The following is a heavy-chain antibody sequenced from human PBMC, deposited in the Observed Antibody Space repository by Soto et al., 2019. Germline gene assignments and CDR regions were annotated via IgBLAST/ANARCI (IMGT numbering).Heavy chain of an antibody. Sequence: SETLSLTWPLSGGSLSSGGYSWSWIRQPPGKGLEGFAYIYHSGSTYYNPSLKTRVTISVDRSKHQFSLKLSSVTTADTDVYSFARGPRYRSTSGWFDPWGQGTLVTVSS. J-gene: IGHJ5*02. D-gene: IGHD6-13*01. CDR2: IYHSGST. CDR3: ARGPRYRSTSGWFDP. V-gene: IGHV4-30-2*01. CDR1: GGSLSSGGYS.